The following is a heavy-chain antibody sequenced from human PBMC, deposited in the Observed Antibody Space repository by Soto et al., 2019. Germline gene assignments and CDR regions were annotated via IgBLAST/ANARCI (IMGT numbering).Heavy chain of an antibody. CDR1: GGSISRGGYS. CDR3: ARATNYYDSSGYYRLXXXFXX. CDR2: IYHSGST. Sequence: PSETLSLTCAVSGGSISRGGYSWSWIRHPPGKGLGVIGYIYHSGSTYYNPSLKSRVTISVDRSKNQFSLKLSSVTAADTAVYYCARATNYYDSSGYYRLXXXFXXXGQGTLVTVSS. V-gene: IGHV4-30-2*01. D-gene: IGHD3-22*01. J-gene: IGHJ5*02.